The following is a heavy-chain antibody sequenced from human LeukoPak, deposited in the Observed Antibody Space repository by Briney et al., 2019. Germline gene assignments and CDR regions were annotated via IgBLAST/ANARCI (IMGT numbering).Heavy chain of an antibody. V-gene: IGHV4-34*01. CDR3: ARGKTRFQH. D-gene: IGHD1/OR15-1a*01. CDR2: INHSGST. CDR1: GGSFSGYY. J-gene: IGHJ1*01. Sequence: PSETLSLTCAVYGGSFSGYYWSWIRQPPGKGLEWIGEINHSGSTNYNPSLKSRVNISVDTSKNQFSLKLSSVTAADTAVYYCARGKTRFQHWGQGTLVTVSS.